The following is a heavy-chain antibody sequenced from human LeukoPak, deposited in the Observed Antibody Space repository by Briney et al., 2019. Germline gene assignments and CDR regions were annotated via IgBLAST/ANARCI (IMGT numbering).Heavy chain of an antibody. CDR1: GYTLTELS. CDR2: FDPEDGET. D-gene: IGHD2-15*01. Sequence: ASVKVSCKVSGYTLTELSMHWVRQALGKGLEWMGGFDPEDGETIYAKKFQGRVAMTEDTSTDTAYMELSSLRSEDTAVYYCATAFQVAATYDYWGQGTLVTVSS. CDR3: ATAFQVAATYDY. V-gene: IGHV1-24*01. J-gene: IGHJ4*02.